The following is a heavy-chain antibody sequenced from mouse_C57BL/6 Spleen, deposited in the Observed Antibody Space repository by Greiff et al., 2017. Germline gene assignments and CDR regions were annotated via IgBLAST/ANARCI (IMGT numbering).Heavy chain of an antibody. V-gene: IGHV1-9*01. CDR1: GYTFTGYW. D-gene: IGHD1-1*01. CDR2: ITPNSGST. CDR3: ARGDYYGSSYRYFDV. Sequence: VQLQQSGAELMKPGASVKLSCKATGYTFTGYWIEWVKQRPGHGLEWIGMITPNSGSTNYNEKFKSKATLTVDKSSSTAYMQLSSLTSEDSAVYYCARGDYYGSSYRYFDVWGTGTTVTVYS. J-gene: IGHJ1*03.